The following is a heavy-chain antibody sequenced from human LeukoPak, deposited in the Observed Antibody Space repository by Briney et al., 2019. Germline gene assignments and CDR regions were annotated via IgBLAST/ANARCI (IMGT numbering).Heavy chain of an antibody. V-gene: IGHV3-7*01. D-gene: IGHD6-13*01. J-gene: IGHJ4*02. CDR3: ARGRGGYSSSWLDY. CDR1: GFTFDDYD. Sequence: GGSLRLSCAASGFTFDDYDMSWVRQAPGKGLEWVANIKQDGSEKYYVDSVKGRFTISRDNAKNSLYLQMNSLRAEDTAVYYCARGRGGYSSSWLDYWGQGTLVTVSS. CDR2: IKQDGSEK.